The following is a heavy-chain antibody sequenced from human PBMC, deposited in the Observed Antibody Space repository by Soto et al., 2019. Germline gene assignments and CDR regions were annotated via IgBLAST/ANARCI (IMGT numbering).Heavy chain of an antibody. CDR3: AKDPDTAMTY. D-gene: IGHD5-18*01. Sequence: GGSLRLSCAASGFTFSSYAMSCVRQAPGKGLEWVSAISGSGGSTYYADSVKGRFTISRDNSKNTLYLQMNSLRPEDTAVYHIAKDPDTAMTYWGQGTLVSVSS. CDR1: GFTFSSYA. CDR2: ISGSGGST. V-gene: IGHV3-23*01. J-gene: IGHJ4*02.